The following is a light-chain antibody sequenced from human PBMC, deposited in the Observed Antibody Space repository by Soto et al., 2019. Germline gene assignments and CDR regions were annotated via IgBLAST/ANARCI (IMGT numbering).Light chain of an antibody. Sequence: DIVMTQSPATLSVAPGERVTFSCRASQGVSRKLAWYQHKPGQAPRLLISGASTGATGIPARFSGSGSGTEFTLTISSLHSEDCSIYYCEQYQTWPITFGGGAKAGIK. J-gene: IGKJ4*01. CDR1: QGVSRK. CDR3: EQYQTWPIT. V-gene: IGKV3-15*01. CDR2: GAS.